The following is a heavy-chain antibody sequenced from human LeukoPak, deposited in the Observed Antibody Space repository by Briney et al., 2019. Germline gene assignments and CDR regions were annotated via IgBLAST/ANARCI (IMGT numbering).Heavy chain of an antibody. D-gene: IGHD6-6*01. CDR1: GYTFTSYY. V-gene: IGHV1-2*02. J-gene: IGHJ4*02. Sequence: ASVKVSCKASGYTFTSYYMHWVRQAPGQGLEWMGWINPNSGGTNYAQKFQGRVTMTRDTSISTAYMELSRLRSDDTAVYYCARSADSSSSWADYWGQGTLVTVSS. CDR2: INPNSGGT. CDR3: ARSADSSSSWADY.